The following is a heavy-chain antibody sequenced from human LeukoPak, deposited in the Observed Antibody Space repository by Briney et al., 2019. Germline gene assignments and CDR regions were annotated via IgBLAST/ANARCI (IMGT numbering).Heavy chain of an antibody. D-gene: IGHD3-3*01. CDR1: GFTFSSYS. Sequence: GGSLRLSCAASGFTFSSYSMNWVRQAPGKGLEWVSSISSSSSYMYYADSVKGRFTISRDNAKNSLYLQMNSLRAEDTAVYYCARDPHVLRFLEWPDLDYWGQGTLVTVSS. CDR2: ISSSSSYM. CDR3: ARDPHVLRFLEWPDLDY. V-gene: IGHV3-21*01. J-gene: IGHJ4*02.